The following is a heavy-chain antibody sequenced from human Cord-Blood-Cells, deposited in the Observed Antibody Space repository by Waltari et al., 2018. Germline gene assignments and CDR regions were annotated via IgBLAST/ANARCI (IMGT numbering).Heavy chain of an antibody. CDR2: IYYSGST. Sequence: QLQLQESGPGLVKPSETLSLTCTVSGGSISSSSYYWGWIRQPPGKGLEWIGRIYYSGSTYYNPSLKCRVTISVDTSKNQFSLKPSSVTAADTAVYYCARDRAVAASDYTIDAFDIWGQGTMVTVSS. V-gene: IGHV4-39*01. D-gene: IGHD6-19*01. CDR1: GGSISSSSYY. CDR3: ARDRAVAASDYTIDAFDI. J-gene: IGHJ3*02.